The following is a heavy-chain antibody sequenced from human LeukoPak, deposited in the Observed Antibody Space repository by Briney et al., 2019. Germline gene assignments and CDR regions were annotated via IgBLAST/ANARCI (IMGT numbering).Heavy chain of an antibody. D-gene: IGHD6-13*01. CDR3: AREAIAAAGIGY. Sequence: GASVKVSCKASGGTFSSYAISWVRQAPGQGLEWMGGIIPIFGTANYAQKFQGRVTITTDESTSTAYMELSSLRSEDTAVYYCAREAIAAAGIGYWGQGTLVTVTS. CDR1: GGTFSSYA. V-gene: IGHV1-69*05. CDR2: IIPIFGTA. J-gene: IGHJ4*02.